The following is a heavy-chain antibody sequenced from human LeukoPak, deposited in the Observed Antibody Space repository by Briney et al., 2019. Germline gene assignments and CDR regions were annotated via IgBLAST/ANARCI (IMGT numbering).Heavy chain of an antibody. CDR2: IYYSGST. D-gene: IGHD6-6*01. Sequence: SETLSLTCTVSGGSISSYYWSWIRQPPGKGLEWIGYIYYSGSTNYNPSLKSRVTISVDTSKTQSSLKLSSVTAADTAVYYCARSEASSSYYYYYYMDVWGKGTTVTVSS. V-gene: IGHV4-59*01. CDR3: ARSEASSSYYYYYYMDV. CDR1: GGSISSYY. J-gene: IGHJ6*03.